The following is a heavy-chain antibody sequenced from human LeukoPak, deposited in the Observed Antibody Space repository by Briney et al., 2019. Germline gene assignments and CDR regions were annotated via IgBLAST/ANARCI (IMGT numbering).Heavy chain of an antibody. CDR2: ISGDGGST. J-gene: IGHJ3*02. CDR1: GFTFDDYA. CDR3: AKDITSSWYIASGAFDI. V-gene: IGHV3-43*02. D-gene: IGHD6-13*01. Sequence: GGSLRLSCAASGFTFDDYAKHWVRQAPGKGLEWVSLISGDGGSTYYADSVKGRFTISRDNSKNSLYLQMNSLRTEDTALYYCAKDITSSWYIASGAFDIWGQGTMVTVSS.